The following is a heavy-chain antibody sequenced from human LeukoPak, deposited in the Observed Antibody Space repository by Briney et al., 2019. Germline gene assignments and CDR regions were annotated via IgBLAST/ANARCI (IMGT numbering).Heavy chain of an antibody. Sequence: AGGSLRLSCAASGFTFSSYWMNWARQAPGKGLEWVASINHNGNVNYYVDSVKGRFTISRDNAKNSLYLQMSNLRAEDTAVYYCARSPDGVDNWGQGTLVTVSS. CDR1: GFTFSSYW. CDR3: ARSPDGVDN. D-gene: IGHD3-10*01. V-gene: IGHV3-7*03. CDR2: INHNGNVN. J-gene: IGHJ4*02.